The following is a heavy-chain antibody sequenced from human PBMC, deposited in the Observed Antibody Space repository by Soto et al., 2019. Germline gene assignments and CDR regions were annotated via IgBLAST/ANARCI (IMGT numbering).Heavy chain of an antibody. D-gene: IGHD6-13*01. V-gene: IGHV6-1*01. CDR3: ARGQQLVRPVAFDF. CDR1: GDSVSSNSAA. Sequence: SQTLSLTCAISGDSVSSNSAAWNWIRQSPSRGLEWLGRTYYRSRWYNDYAVSVKSRITINPDTSKNQFSLQLNSVTPEDTAVCYCARGQQLVRPVAFDFWGQGSMVIV. J-gene: IGHJ3*01. CDR2: TYYRSRWYN.